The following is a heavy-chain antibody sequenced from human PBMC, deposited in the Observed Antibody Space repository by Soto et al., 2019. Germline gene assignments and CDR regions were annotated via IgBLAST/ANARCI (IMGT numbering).Heavy chain of an antibody. CDR1: GYTFTSYG. J-gene: IGHJ6*02. Sequence: ASVEVSCKASGYTFTSYGLSWVRQAPGQGLEWMGWISAYNGNTNDAQKLQGRVTMTTDTSTSTAYMELRSLRSDDTAVYYCATADYDFWSGYLPAVWGQGTTVTVSS. D-gene: IGHD3-3*01. V-gene: IGHV1-18*01. CDR3: ATADYDFWSGYLPAV. CDR2: ISAYNGNT.